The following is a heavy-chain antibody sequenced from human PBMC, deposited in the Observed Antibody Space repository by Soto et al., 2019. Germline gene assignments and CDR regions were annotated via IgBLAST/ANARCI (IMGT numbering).Heavy chain of an antibody. J-gene: IGHJ4*02. CDR1: GFTFTSYW. D-gene: IGHD7-27*01. Sequence: EVQLVESGGDLVQPGGSLRLSCAASGFTFTSYWMHWVRPAPGKGRVWVSGINSDGSTTNYVDSVKGRFTISRDNAKNTLYLQMNSLSADDTAVYYCARALTAGDTYWGQGTLVTVSA. CDR2: INSDGSTT. V-gene: IGHV3-74*01. CDR3: ARALTAGDTY.